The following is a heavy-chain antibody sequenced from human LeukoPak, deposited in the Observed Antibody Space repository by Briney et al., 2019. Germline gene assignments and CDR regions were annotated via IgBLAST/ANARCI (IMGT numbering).Heavy chain of an antibody. D-gene: IGHD4-11*01. V-gene: IGHV4-34*01. CDR2: INHSGST. CDR3: ARVRGYSNYV. CDR1: GGSFSGYY. J-gene: IGHJ4*02. Sequence: SETLSLTCAVYGGSFSGYYWSWIRQPPGKGLEWIGEINHSGSTNYNPSLKSRVTISVDTSKNQFSLKLSSVTAADTAVYYCARVRGYSNYVWGQGTLVTVSS.